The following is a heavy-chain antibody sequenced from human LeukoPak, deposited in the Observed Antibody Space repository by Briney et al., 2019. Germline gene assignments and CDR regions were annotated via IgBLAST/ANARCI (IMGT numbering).Heavy chain of an antibody. V-gene: IGHV3-11*01. Sequence: GGSLRLSCAASGFTFSDYYMSWVRQAPGKGLEWVSYINRSGSNKYYADSVKGRFTISIDTAKNSLNLQMDSLRAEDTAVYYCSKDLDTWTPCYWGQGTLGTVSS. D-gene: IGHD5-18*01. J-gene: IGHJ4*02. CDR2: INRSGSNK. CDR3: SKDLDTWTPCY. CDR1: GFTFSDYY.